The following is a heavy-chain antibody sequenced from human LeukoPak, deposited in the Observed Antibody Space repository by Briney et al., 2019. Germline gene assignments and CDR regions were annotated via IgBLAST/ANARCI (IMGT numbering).Heavy chain of an antibody. Sequence: SDTLSLTCTVSGGSISSGGYYWSWIRQHPGKGLEWIGYIYYSGSTYYNPSLKSRVTISVDTSKNQFSLKLSSVTAADTAVYYCARAGTRGYCSSTSCYRGSYYYMDVWGKGTTVTVSS. CDR2: IYYSGST. D-gene: IGHD2-2*01. CDR1: GGSISSGGYY. V-gene: IGHV4-31*03. CDR3: ARAGTRGYCSSTSCYRGSYYYMDV. J-gene: IGHJ6*03.